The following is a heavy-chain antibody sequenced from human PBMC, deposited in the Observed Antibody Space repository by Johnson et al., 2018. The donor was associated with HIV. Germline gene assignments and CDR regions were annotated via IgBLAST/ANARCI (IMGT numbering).Heavy chain of an antibody. V-gene: IGHV3-30*02. J-gene: IGHJ3*02. CDR1: GFVFSDYV. D-gene: IGHD3-22*01. Sequence: QVQLVESGGGVVQPGGSLTLSCAASGFVFSDYVMHWVRQAPGKGLDWVTFIRYDGSGKYYADSVNGRFTISRDNSKNTLYLQMNSLRAEDTAVYYCAKEVGNYWPNAFDIWGQGTTVTVSS. CDR2: IRYDGSGK. CDR3: AKEVGNYWPNAFDI.